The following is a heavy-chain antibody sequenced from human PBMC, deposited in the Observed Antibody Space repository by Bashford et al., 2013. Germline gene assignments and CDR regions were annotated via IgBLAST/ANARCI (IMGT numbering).Heavy chain of an antibody. CDR3: ARVKPNFERGFFPDNGPLTFGEFIAPRDADPEGADY. V-gene: IGHV3-30*03. D-gene: IGHD3-16*01. Sequence: VRQAPGKGLEWVAVISYDGSNKYYADSVKGRFTISRDNSKNTLYLQMNSLRAEDTAVYYCARVKPNFERGFFPDNGPLTFGEFIAPRDADPEGADYWGQGTLVTVSS. CDR2: ISYDGSNK. J-gene: IGHJ4*02.